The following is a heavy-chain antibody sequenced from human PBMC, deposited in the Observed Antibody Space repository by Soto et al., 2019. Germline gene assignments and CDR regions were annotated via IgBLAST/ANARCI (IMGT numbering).Heavy chain of an antibody. CDR1: GFTFSSYA. CDR3: AKDSGGARLDPLGDVDV. Sequence: EVQLLESGGGLVQPGGSLRLSCAASGFTFSSYAMSWVRQAPGKGLEWVSAISGSGGSTYYADSVKGRFTISRDNSKNTLYLQMNSLRAEDTAVYYCAKDSGGARLDPLGDVDVWGQGTTVTVSS. CDR2: ISGSGGST. J-gene: IGHJ6*02. D-gene: IGHD3-10*01. V-gene: IGHV3-23*01.